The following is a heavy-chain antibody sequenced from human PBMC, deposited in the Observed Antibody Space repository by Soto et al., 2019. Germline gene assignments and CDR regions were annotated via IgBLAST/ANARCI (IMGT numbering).Heavy chain of an antibody. V-gene: IGHV4-31*03. D-gene: IGHD6-13*01. J-gene: IGHJ5*02. CDR2: IYYSGST. CDR3: ARIGSSSRSNPLNWFDP. CDR1: GGSISSGGYY. Sequence: PSETLSLTCTVSGGSISSGGYYWSWIRQHPGKGLEWIGYIYYSGSTYYNPSLKRRVTISLDTSKNQFSLKLSSVTAADTAVYYCARIGSSSRSNPLNWFDPWGQGTLVTVSS.